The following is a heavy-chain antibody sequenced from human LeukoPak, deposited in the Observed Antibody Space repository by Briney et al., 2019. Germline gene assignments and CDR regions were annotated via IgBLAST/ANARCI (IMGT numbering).Heavy chain of an antibody. J-gene: IGHJ6*04. D-gene: IGHD3-10*02. Sequence: GGSLRLSCAASGFTFSSYEMNWVRQAPGKGLEWVSYISSSGSTIYHADSVKGRFTISRDNAKNSLYMQMNSLRAEDTAVYYCAELGITMIGGVWGKGTTVTISS. V-gene: IGHV3-48*03. CDR1: GFTFSSYE. CDR2: ISSSGSTI. CDR3: AELGITMIGGV.